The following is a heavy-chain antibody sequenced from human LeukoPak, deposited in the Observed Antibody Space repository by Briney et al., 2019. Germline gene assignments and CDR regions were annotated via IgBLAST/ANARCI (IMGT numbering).Heavy chain of an antibody. J-gene: IGHJ4*02. Sequence: GASVKGSCKASGYTFTSYGSSWVRQAPGQGVEWMGWISTYNGNTNYAQNSQSRVTITRDTSASTDYMELSSLRSEDTAVYYCARQWSRGNIFGYYFDYWGQGTLVTVSS. CDR1: GYTFTSYG. V-gene: IGHV1-18*01. D-gene: IGHD3-10*02. CDR3: ARQWSRGNIFGYYFDY. CDR2: ISTYNGNT.